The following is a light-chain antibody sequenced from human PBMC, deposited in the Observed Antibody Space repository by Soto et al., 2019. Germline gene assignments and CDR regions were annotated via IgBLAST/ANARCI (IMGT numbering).Light chain of an antibody. CDR3: AAWDASLSACV. V-gene: IGLV1-47*01. Sequence: QSVLTQPPSASGTPGQRVTISCSGGSYNIGKNLVYWYQQRPGTAPKLLIFKSNARPPGVPDRFSGSRSGTSASLAIVGLRSEDEAIYYCAAWDASLSACVFGNGTKVTVL. CDR1: SYNIGKNL. CDR2: KSN. J-gene: IGLJ1*01.